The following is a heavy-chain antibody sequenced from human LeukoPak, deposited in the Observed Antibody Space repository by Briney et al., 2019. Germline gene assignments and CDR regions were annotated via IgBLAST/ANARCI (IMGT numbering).Heavy chain of an antibody. D-gene: IGHD3-3*01. CDR1: GGSISSYY. CDR3: ARSYYDFWSGQTYYFDY. J-gene: IGHJ4*02. Sequence: SETLSLTCTVSGGSISSYYWSWIRQPPGKGLEWIGYIYYSGSTNYNPSLKSRVTISVDTSKNQFSLKLNSVTAADTAVYYCARSYYDFWSGQTYYFDYWGQGTLVTVSS. V-gene: IGHV4-59*01. CDR2: IYYSGST.